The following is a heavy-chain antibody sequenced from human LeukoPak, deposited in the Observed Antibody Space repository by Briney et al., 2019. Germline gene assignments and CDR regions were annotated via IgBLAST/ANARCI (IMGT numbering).Heavy chain of an antibody. CDR3: ARSYSSSWYGYYYGMDV. CDR2: IYSGGST. D-gene: IGHD6-13*01. CDR1: GFTVSSNY. Sequence: GGSLRLSCAASGFTVSSNYMSWVRQAPGKGLEWVSVIYSGGSTYYADSVKGRFTISRDNAKNSLYLQMNSLRAEDTAVYYCARSYSSSWYGYYYGMDVWGQGTTVTVSS. V-gene: IGHV3-53*01. J-gene: IGHJ6*02.